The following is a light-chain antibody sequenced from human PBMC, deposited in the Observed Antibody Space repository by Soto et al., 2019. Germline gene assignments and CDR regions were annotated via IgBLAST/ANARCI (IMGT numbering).Light chain of an antibody. Sequence: QSARTQPASVSGSPGQSITISCTGTGSDVGGYNYVSWYQQHPGKAPKLVIYDVTNRPSGVSNRFSGSKSGNTASLTISGLQAEDEADYYCTSYTRSRTYVFGTGTKVTVL. CDR2: DVT. V-gene: IGLV2-14*03. J-gene: IGLJ1*01. CDR1: GSDVGGYNY. CDR3: TSYTRSRTYV.